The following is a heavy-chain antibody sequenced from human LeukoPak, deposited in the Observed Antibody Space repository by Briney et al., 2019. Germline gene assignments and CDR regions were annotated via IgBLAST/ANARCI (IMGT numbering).Heavy chain of an antibody. J-gene: IGHJ5*02. Sequence: SETLSLTCTVSGGSISSYYWSWLRQPPGKGLEWIGYIYYSGSTNYNPSLKSRVTISVDTSKNQFSLKLSSVTAADTAVYYCARGGMAAAGFDPWGQGTLVTVSS. CDR3: ARGGMAAAGFDP. CDR2: IYYSGST. CDR1: GGSISSYY. D-gene: IGHD6-13*01. V-gene: IGHV4-59*01.